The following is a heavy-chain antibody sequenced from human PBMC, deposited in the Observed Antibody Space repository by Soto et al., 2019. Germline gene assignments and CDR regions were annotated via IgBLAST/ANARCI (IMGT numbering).Heavy chain of an antibody. D-gene: IGHD3-3*01. CDR2: IYYSGST. V-gene: IGHV4-39*01. Sequence: SETLSLTCTVSGGSISSSSYYWGWIRQPPGKGLEWIGSIYYSGSTYYNPSLKSRVTISVDTSKNQFSLKLSSVTAADTAVYYCARRVLDYDFWSDLLMDVWGQGTTVTVSS. CDR3: ARRVLDYDFWSDLLMDV. J-gene: IGHJ6*02. CDR1: GGSISSSSYY.